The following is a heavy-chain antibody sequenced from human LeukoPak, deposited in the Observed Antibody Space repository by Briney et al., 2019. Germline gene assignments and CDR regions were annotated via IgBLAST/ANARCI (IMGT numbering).Heavy chain of an antibody. CDR2: IYPGDSDT. CDR3: ARRERAYCGGDCLSIWFDP. V-gene: IGHV5-51*01. CDR1: GYSFTSYW. D-gene: IGHD2-21*02. Sequence: GESLKISCKGSGYSFTSYWIGWVRQMPGKGLEWMGIIYPGDSDTRYSPSLQGQVTISADKSIGTAYLQWSSLKASDTAMYYCARRERAYCGGDCLSIWFDPWGQGTLVTVSS. J-gene: IGHJ5*02.